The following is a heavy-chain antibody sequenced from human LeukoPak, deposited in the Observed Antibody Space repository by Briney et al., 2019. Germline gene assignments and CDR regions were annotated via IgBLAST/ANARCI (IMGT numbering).Heavy chain of an antibody. J-gene: IGHJ5*02. CDR2: IYYSGST. CDR1: GGSISSSSYY. V-gene: IGHV4-39*01. D-gene: IGHD3-10*01. CDR3: VRNRYFYGSGSYGVPNWFDP. Sequence: TSETLSLTCTVSGGSISSSSYYWGWIRQPPGKGLEWIGSIYYSGSTYYNPSLKSRVTISVDTSKNQFSLRLSSVTAADTAVYFCVRNRYFYGSGSYGVPNWFDPWGQGPLVTVSS.